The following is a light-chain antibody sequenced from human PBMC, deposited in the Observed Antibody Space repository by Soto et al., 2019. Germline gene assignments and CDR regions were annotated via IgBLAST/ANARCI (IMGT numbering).Light chain of an antibody. CDR1: QSVNYY. CDR3: QQRNNWPPIT. CDR2: DAS. V-gene: IGKV3-11*01. J-gene: IGKJ5*01. Sequence: VLTKSPATLSVSAGERSTRSCMASQSVNYYLAWYQQKPGQAPRLLIYDASNRATGIPARFSGSGSGTDFTLTISSLEHEEYAIHYCQQRNNWPPITFGQGARLEIK.